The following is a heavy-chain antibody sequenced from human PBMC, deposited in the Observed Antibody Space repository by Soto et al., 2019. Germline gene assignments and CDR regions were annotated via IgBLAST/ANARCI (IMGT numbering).Heavy chain of an antibody. Sequence: GWSLRLSCVASGFSLCHPGMTWARQAAGKGLEWVGRIKSKTDGGTADYAAPVKGRATISRDDSKNTVYLQMNSLKTEDTAVYYCTTGIYYDILTGYHNVAYWGQGALVTVYS. D-gene: IGHD3-9*01. CDR1: GFSLCHPG. CDR2: IKSKTDGGTA. CDR3: TTGIYYDILTGYHNVAY. J-gene: IGHJ4*02. V-gene: IGHV3-15*01.